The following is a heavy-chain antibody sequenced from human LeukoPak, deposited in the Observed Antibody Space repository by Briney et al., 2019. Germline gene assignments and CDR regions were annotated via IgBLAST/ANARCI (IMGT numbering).Heavy chain of an antibody. CDR1: GGSISSSSYD. CDR2: IYYSGST. CDR3: ARGYWSSSWYSHFDY. V-gene: IGHV4-39*01. J-gene: IGHJ4*02. D-gene: IGHD6-13*01. Sequence: PSETLSLTCTVSGGSISSSSYDWGWIRQPPGKGLEWIGSIYYSGSTYYNPSLKSRVTISVDTSKNQFSLKLSSVTAADTAVYYCARGYWSSSWYSHFDYWGQGTLVTVSS.